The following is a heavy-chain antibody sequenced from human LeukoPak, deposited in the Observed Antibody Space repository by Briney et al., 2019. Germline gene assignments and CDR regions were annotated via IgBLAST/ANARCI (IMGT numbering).Heavy chain of an antibody. CDR1: GGSFSGYY. J-gene: IGHJ4*02. D-gene: IGHD4-17*01. CDR2: INHSGST. Sequence: PSETLSLTCAVYGGSFSGYYWSWIRQPPGKGLEWIGEINHSGSTNYNPSLKSRVTISVDTSKNQFSLKLSSVTAADTAVYYCARETNYGDYAPDYWGQGTLVTVSS. V-gene: IGHV4-34*01. CDR3: ARETNYGDYAPDY.